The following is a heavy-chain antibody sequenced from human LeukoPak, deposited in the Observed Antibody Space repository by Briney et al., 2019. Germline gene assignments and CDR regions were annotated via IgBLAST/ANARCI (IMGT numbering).Heavy chain of an antibody. CDR2: ISAYNGHT. V-gene: IGHV1-18*01. CDR1: GYTFTSFG. Sequence: GASVKVSCKASGYTFTSFGFSWVRQAPGQGLEWMGWISAYNGHTNYAQNLQGRVTLTTDTSTSTAYMELTSLRSDDTAVYYCARDQVVGATAGAFDSWGQGTLVTVSS. J-gene: IGHJ4*02. CDR3: ARDQVVGATAGAFDS. D-gene: IGHD1-26*01.